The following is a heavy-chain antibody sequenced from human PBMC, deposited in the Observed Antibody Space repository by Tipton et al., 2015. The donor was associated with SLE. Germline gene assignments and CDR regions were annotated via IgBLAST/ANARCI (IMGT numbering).Heavy chain of an antibody. CDR2: INSDGSST. J-gene: IGHJ6*03. CDR1: GFTFSSYW. V-gene: IGHV3-74*01. D-gene: IGHD1-1*01. Sequence: SLRLSCAASGFTFSSYWMHWVRQAPGKGLVWVSRINSDGSSTSYADSVKGRLTISRDNAKNTLYLQMNSLRAEDTAVYYCARSFANDLGMDVWGKGTTVTVSS. CDR3: ARSFANDLGMDV.